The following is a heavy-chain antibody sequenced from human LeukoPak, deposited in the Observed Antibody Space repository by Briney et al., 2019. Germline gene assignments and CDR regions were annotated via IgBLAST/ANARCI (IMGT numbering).Heavy chain of an antibody. CDR1: GGSISSYY. J-gene: IGHJ6*03. CDR3: ARETSQKGAHYMDV. Sequence: SETLSLTCTVSGGSISSYYWSWIREPPGKGLEWIGNIYYSGSTNYNPSLKSRVTISVDTSKNQFSLKLSSVTAADTAVYYCARETSQKGAHYMDVWGKGTTVTISS. D-gene: IGHD3-16*01. V-gene: IGHV4-59*01. CDR2: IYYSGST.